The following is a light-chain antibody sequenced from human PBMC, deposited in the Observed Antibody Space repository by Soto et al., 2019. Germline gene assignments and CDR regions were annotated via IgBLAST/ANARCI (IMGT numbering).Light chain of an antibody. Sequence: SYELTQPSSVSVSPGQTAKITCSGDILAKKYGRRFQYKAGEAPILVIYKDRERPSGIPERFSGSSSGSTVTLTISGAQVEDEADYYCYSAADDSHVFGGGTKLTVL. J-gene: IGLJ2*01. V-gene: IGLV3-27*01. CDR2: KDR. CDR1: ILAKKY. CDR3: YSAADDSHV.